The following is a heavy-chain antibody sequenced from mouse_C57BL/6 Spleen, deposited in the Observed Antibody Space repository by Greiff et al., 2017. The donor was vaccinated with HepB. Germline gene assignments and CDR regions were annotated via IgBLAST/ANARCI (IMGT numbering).Heavy chain of an antibody. J-gene: IGHJ2*01. D-gene: IGHD2-12*01. CDR1: GYSFTGYY. CDR3: ARYRRGYFDY. V-gene: IGHV1-42*01. Sequence: VQLQQSGPELVKPGASVKISCKASGYSFTGYYMNWVKQSPEKSLEWIGEINPSTGGTTYNQKFKAKATLTVDKSSSTAYMQLKSLTSEDSAVYYCARYRRGYFDYWGQGTTLTVSS. CDR2: INPSTGGT.